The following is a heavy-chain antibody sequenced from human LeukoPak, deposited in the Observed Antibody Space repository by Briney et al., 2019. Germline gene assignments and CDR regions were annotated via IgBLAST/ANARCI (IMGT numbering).Heavy chain of an antibody. CDR3: AREGGGSGWHNWFDP. J-gene: IGHJ5*02. CDR2: IIPIFGTA. CDR1: GGTFSSYA. V-gene: IGHV1-69*05. D-gene: IGHD6-19*01. Sequence: SVKVSCKASGGTFSSYAISWVRQAPGQGLEWMGGIIPIFGTANYAQKFQGRATITTDESTSTAYMELSSLRSEDTAMYYCAREGGGSGWHNWFDPWGQGTLVTVSS.